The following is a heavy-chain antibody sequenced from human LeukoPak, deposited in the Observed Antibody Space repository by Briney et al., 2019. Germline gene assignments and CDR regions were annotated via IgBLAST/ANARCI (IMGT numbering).Heavy chain of an antibody. CDR2: INHSGST. V-gene: IGHV4-34*01. CDR1: GGSFSGYY. Sequence: KSSETLSLTCAVYGGSFSGYYWSWIRQPPGKGLEWIGEINHSGSTNYNPSLKSRVTISVDTSKNQFSLKLSSVTAADTAVYYCARCYYYYYMDVWGKGTTVTISS. J-gene: IGHJ6*03. CDR3: ARCYYYYYMDV.